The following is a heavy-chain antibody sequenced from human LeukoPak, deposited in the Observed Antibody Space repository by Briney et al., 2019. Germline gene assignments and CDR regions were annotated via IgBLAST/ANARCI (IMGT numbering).Heavy chain of an antibody. CDR3: ARGSAKNAFDI. D-gene: IGHD1-26*01. Sequence: GGSLRLSCSASGFTFSSYAMHWVRQAPGKGLEWVAVIWFDGSNIYYGDFVKGRFTISRDNSQNTLYLQMNSLIVEDTAVYYCARGSAKNAFDIWGQGTMVTVSS. V-gene: IGHV3-33*08. CDR2: IWFDGSNI. CDR1: GFTFSSYA. J-gene: IGHJ3*02.